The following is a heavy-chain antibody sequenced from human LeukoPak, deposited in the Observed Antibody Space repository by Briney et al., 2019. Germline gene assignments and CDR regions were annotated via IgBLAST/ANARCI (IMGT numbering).Heavy chain of an antibody. D-gene: IGHD3-10*01. Sequence: ASVKVSCKASGYTFTGYYMHWVRQAPGQGLEWMGWINPNSGGTNYAQKLQGRVTMTRDTSISTAYMELSRLRSDDTAVCYCARYITMVRGVIIDYWGQGKLVTVSS. CDR3: ARYITMVRGVIIDY. J-gene: IGHJ4*02. CDR1: GYTFTGYY. CDR2: INPNSGGT. V-gene: IGHV1-2*02.